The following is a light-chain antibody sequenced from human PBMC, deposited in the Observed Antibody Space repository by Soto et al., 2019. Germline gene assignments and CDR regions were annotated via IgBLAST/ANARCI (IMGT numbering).Light chain of an antibody. Sequence: DIQMTQSPSTLSASVGDRVTITCRASQTISSWLAWYQKKPGKAPKVLIYKASSLESGVPSRFSGSGSGTEFTLTISSLQPDDFATYYCQQYNSYSWTFGQGTKVEIK. CDR3: QQYNSYSWT. CDR2: KAS. CDR1: QTISSW. J-gene: IGKJ1*01. V-gene: IGKV1-5*03.